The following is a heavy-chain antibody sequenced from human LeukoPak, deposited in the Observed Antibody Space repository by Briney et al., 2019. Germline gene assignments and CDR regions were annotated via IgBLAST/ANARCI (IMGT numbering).Heavy chain of an antibody. CDR3: ARGSPMDV. J-gene: IGHJ6*02. CDR1: GGSMSSYY. V-gene: IGHV4-59*12. CDR2: IHNNGTT. Sequence: SETLSLTCTVAGGSMSSYYWNWIRQPPGKGLKWIACIHNNGTTNYNTSLKSRVTISLEMFKNQFSLNLSAVNAADTAVYYCARGSPMDVWGQGTPVTVSS.